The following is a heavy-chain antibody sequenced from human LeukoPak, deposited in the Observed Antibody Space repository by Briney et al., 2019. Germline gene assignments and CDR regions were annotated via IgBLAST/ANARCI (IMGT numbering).Heavy chain of an antibody. V-gene: IGHV4-59*01. Sequence: KPSETLSLTCTVSGGSISSYYWSWIRQPPGKGLEWIGCMYYSGSTNYNPSLKSRVTVSVDTSKNQFSLKLSSVTAADTAVYYCAREGATTITMVRGVENAFDIWGQGTMVTVSS. D-gene: IGHD3-10*01. CDR1: GGSISSYY. CDR3: AREGATTITMVRGVENAFDI. J-gene: IGHJ3*02. CDR2: MYYSGST.